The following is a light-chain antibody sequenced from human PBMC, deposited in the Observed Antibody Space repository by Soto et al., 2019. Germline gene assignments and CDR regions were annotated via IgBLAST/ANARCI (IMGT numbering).Light chain of an antibody. V-gene: IGKV3-15*01. CDR2: GAS. Sequence: EIVMTQSPATLSVSPGERATLSCRASQNIRSNLAWYQQIPGQAPRLLIHGASPRATGIPARCSGSGSGTEFTLTISGLQSEDYAVYYCQQYNNWPPWTFGQGTKVDI. J-gene: IGKJ1*01. CDR3: QQYNNWPPWT. CDR1: QNIRSN.